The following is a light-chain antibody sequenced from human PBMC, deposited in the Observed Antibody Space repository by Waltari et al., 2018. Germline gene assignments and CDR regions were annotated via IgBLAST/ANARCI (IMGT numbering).Light chain of an antibody. Sequence: QSALTQPASVSGSPGQSITISRTGTSSAVGGYNYVSWYQQHPGKAPQLMIYEVSNRPSGVSNRFSGSKSGNTASLTISGLQAEDEADYYCSSYTSSSTLDVVFGGGTKLTVL. CDR1: SSAVGGYNY. CDR3: SSYTSSSTLDVV. CDR2: EVS. J-gene: IGLJ2*01. V-gene: IGLV2-14*01.